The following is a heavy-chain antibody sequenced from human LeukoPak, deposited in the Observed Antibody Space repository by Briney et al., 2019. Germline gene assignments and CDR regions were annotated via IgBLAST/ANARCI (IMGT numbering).Heavy chain of an antibody. CDR1: GGTFSSYA. CDR2: IIPIFGTA. CDR3: ARAGAIRAPPDY. Sequence: SVKVSCKASGGTFSSYAISWVRQAPGQGLEWMGGIIPIFGTANYAQKFQGRVTITADESTSTAYMELSSLRSEDTAVYYCARAGAIRAPPDYWGQGTLVTVSS. V-gene: IGHV1-69*01. J-gene: IGHJ4*02. D-gene: IGHD1-26*01.